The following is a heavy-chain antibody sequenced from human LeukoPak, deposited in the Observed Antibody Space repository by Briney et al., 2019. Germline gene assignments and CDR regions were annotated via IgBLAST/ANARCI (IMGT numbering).Heavy chain of an antibody. V-gene: IGHV1-46*01. J-gene: IGHJ4*02. D-gene: IGHD3-22*01. Sequence: VASVKVSCKASGYTFTSYYMHWVRQAPGQGLEWMGIINPSGGTTSYAQKFQGRVTMTRDTSKNQFSLKLSSVTAADTAVYYCASSHDYDSSGYFVGYYFDYWGQGTLVTVSS. CDR3: ASSHDYDSSGYFVGYYFDY. CDR1: GYTFTSYY. CDR2: INPSGGTT.